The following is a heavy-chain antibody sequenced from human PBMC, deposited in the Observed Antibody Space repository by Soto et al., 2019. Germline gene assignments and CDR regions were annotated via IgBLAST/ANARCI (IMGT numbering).Heavy chain of an antibody. CDR2: NYYSGSA. CDR1: GGSISSGSYY. CDR3: ARTYHSGSWEYFDY. Sequence: QVQLQESGPGLVKPSQTLSLTCTVSGGSISSGSYYWNWIRQLPGKGLEWIGYNYYSGSAYYNPSLKSRVTISVDTSKYQFSLKLSSVTAADTAVYYCARTYHSGSWEYFDYWGQGTLVTVSS. V-gene: IGHV4-31*03. J-gene: IGHJ4*02. D-gene: IGHD3-10*01.